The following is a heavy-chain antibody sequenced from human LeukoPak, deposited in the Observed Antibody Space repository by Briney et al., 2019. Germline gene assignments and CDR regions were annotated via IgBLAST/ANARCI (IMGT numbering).Heavy chain of an antibody. CDR1: AFAFSVYS. CDR3: ARGHSGSYQRSDAFDI. CDR2: ISSGGSYM. J-gene: IGHJ3*02. V-gene: IGHV3-21*06. D-gene: IGHD1-26*01. Sequence: PGGSLRLSCAASAFAFSVYSINWVRQVPGKGLEWVSSISSGGSYMYYGDSVRGRFTVSRDNSKNTLYLQMNSLRAEDTAVYYCARGHSGSYQRSDAFDIWGQGTKVTVSS.